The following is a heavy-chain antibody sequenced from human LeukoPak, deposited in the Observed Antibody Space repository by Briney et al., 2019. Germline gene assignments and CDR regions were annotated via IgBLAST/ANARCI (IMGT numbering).Heavy chain of an antibody. V-gene: IGHV4-39*01. D-gene: IGHD5-18*01. CDR1: GFTFSSYA. J-gene: IGHJ4*02. Sequence: GSLRLSCAASGFTFSSYAMSWVCQAPGKGLECIGSIYYSGSTYYNPSLKSRVTISVDTSKNQLSLKLSSVTAADTAVYYCARRRGYSYGGVDYWGQGTLVTVSS. CDR2: IYYSGST. CDR3: ARRRGYSYGGVDY.